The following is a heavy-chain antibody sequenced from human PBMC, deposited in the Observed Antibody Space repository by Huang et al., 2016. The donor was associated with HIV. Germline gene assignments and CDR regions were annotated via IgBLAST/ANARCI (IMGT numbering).Heavy chain of an antibody. CDR1: GGSIRSDNYY. CDR2: IYYSGSP. J-gene: IGHJ4*02. D-gene: IGHD3-10*01. CDR3: ARLPGSITMIRGVITDPY. V-gene: IGHV4-39*02. Sequence: QLQLQESGPGLVKPSETLSLTCTVSGGSIRSDNYYWGWIRQPPGKGLEWIGSIYYSGSPDHNPSLKLRVTITVDTSKNHFSLRMRSVTAADTAVYYCARLPGSITMIRGVITDPYWGQGTLVTVSS.